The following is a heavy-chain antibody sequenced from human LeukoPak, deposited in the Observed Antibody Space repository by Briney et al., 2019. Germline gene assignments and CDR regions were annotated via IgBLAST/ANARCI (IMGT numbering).Heavy chain of an antibody. J-gene: IGHJ4*02. CDR1: GFTFNIYA. CDR2: ISGSGGST. V-gene: IGHV3-23*01. D-gene: IGHD1-26*01. Sequence: PGGSLRLSCAASGFTFNIYAMSWVRQAPGKVLEWVSAISGSGGSTYYADSVKGRFTISRDNSKNTLYLQMNSLRAEDTAVYYCAKRGAEVGATVAPGDYWGQGTLVTVSS. CDR3: AKRGAEVGATVAPGDY.